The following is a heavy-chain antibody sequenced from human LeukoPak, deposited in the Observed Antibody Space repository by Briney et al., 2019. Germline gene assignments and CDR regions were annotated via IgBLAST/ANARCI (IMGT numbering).Heavy chain of an antibody. D-gene: IGHD6-13*01. J-gene: IGHJ6*03. V-gene: IGHV3-23*01. CDR3: ARFPGIPAAGTYYYYFMDV. CDR2: ISRSGGNT. CDR1: GITFSSYA. Sequence: GGSLRLFCSTSGITFSSYAMSWDRHAPMKLLEWHSCISRSGGNTYYADSARGRFTISRDTSKDTLYLHMNSLRAEDTAVYYCARFPGIPAAGTYYYYFMDVWGKGTTVTVSS.